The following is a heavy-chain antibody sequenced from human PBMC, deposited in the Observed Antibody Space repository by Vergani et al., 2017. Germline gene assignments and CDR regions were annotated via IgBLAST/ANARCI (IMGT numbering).Heavy chain of an antibody. V-gene: IGHV1-69*01. CDR3: AGPLGDCINGVCLDAFDI. J-gene: IGHJ3*02. D-gene: IGHD2-8*01. CDR1: GGPFSSHA. CDR2: IIPIFGTA. Sequence: QVQLVQSGAEVKKPGSSVKVSCKASGGPFSSHAISWVRQAPGQGLEWMGGIIPIFGTANYAQKFQGRITITADESASTAYMELSSLRSEDTAVYYCAGPLGDCINGVCLDAFDIWGQGTMVTVSS.